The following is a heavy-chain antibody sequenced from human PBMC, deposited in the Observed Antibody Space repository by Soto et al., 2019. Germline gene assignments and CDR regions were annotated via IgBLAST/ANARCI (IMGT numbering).Heavy chain of an antibody. CDR3: ARQVTYDISAPPCILDH. J-gene: IGHJ4*02. CDR1: GGSISTSDHY. Sequence: SETLSLTCTVSGGSISTSDHYWGWIRQSPGRGLEWIGSIYYTGTTYYNTSIQSRVTISVDTSRNQFSLNLSASTAADTAVYYCARQVTYDISAPPCILDHWGQGSLVTVSS. V-gene: IGHV4-39*01. CDR2: IYYTGTT. D-gene: IGHD3-9*01.